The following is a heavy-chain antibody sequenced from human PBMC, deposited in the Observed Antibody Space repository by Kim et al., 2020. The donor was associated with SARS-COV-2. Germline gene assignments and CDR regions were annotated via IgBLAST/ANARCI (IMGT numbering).Heavy chain of an antibody. CDR3: ATSAAAGRLYWFDP. D-gene: IGHD6-13*01. J-gene: IGHJ5*02. Sequence: APESQDRVTMTEETSTDTAYMELSSLRSEDTAVYYCATSAAAGRLYWFDPWGQGTLVTVSS. V-gene: IGHV1-24*01.